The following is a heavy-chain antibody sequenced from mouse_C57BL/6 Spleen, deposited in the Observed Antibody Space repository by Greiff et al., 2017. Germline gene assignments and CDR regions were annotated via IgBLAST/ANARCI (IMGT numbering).Heavy chain of an antibody. J-gene: IGHJ2*01. V-gene: IGHV1-5*01. CDR2: IYPGNSDT. CDR3: TRSGDDGYYGDY. D-gene: IGHD2-3*01. CDR1: GYTFTSYW. Sequence: EVQLQQSGTVLARPGASVKMSCKTSGYTFTSYWMHWVKQRPGQGLEWIGAIYPGNSDTSYNQTFKGKAKLTAVTSASTAYMKLSSLTTEDSAVYYSTRSGDDGYYGDYWGHGTTLTVSS.